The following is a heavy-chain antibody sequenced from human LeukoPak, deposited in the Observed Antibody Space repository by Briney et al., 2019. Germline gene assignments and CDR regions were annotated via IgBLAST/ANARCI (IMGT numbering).Heavy chain of an antibody. CDR1: GYTFTSYY. CDR3: AKAAAAGTRRVYFQH. Sequence: ASVKVSCKASGYTFTSYYMHWVRQAPGQGLEWMGLINPSGGSTSYAQKFQGRVTMTRDMSTSTVYMELSSLRSEDTAVYYCAKAAAAGTRRVYFQHWGQGTLVTVSS. D-gene: IGHD6-13*01. CDR2: INPSGGST. J-gene: IGHJ1*01. V-gene: IGHV1-46*01.